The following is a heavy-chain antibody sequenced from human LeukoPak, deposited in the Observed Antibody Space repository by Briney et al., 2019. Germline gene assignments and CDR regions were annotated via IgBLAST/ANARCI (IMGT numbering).Heavy chain of an antibody. CDR2: IWYDGSKE. J-gene: IGHJ4*02. D-gene: IGHD5-12*01. CDR1: GFSFSSYG. V-gene: IGHV3-33*03. Sequence: GGSLRLSCAASGFSFSSYGMHWVRHAPGKGLEWVAVIWYDGSKEHYVDSVKGRFTISRDNAKNTVFLQMNSLRVEDSAVYYCAKDDSGTFDYWGQGIPVILSS. CDR3: AKDDSGTFDY.